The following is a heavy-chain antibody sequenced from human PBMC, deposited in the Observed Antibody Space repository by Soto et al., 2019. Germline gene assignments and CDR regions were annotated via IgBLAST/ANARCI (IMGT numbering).Heavy chain of an antibody. CDR1: GGSISSGGYY. V-gene: IGHV4-31*03. D-gene: IGHD3-10*01. CDR2: IYYSGST. Sequence: QVQLQESGPGLVKPSQTLSLTCTVSGGSISSGGYYWSWIRQHPGKGLEWIGYIYYSGSTYYNPSLESRVTRSVDTSKNQFSLKLSSVTAADTAVYYCARSGGFGELGPYYCDYWGQGTLVTVSS. CDR3: ARSGGFGELGPYYCDY. J-gene: IGHJ4*02.